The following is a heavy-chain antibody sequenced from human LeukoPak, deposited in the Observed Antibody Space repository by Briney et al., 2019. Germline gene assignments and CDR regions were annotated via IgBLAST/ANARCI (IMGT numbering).Heavy chain of an antibody. D-gene: IGHD6-13*01. CDR3: ARRRAASWSFDS. CDR1: GFTFSDFW. J-gene: IGHJ4*02. V-gene: IGHV3-66*04. Sequence: DPGGSLRLSCAASGFTFSDFWVEWFRQAPGKGLDWVSVIYTDGRTYSADSMKGRFTLSRDNSKNTLYLQMSSLRAEDTAVYYCARRRAASWSFDSWGQGTLVTVSS. CDR2: IYTDGRT.